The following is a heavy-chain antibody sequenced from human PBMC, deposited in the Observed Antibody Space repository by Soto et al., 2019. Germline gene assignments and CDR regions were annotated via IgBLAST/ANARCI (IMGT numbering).Heavy chain of an antibody. CDR1: GGSINDDTYY. Sequence: QLQLQESGPGLVKPSETLSLTCTVSGGSINDDTYYWGWIRQPPGKGLEWIGSIYYSGTSSYNPSLPSRFTMSAVTSKKPLPLRLRSLTAAATAVYYSASLHCYTPTFVPLDPWGQGTLVTVSS. V-gene: IGHV4-39*01. D-gene: IGHD3-16*02. J-gene: IGHJ5*02. CDR3: ASLHCYTPTFVPLDP. CDR2: IYYSGTS.